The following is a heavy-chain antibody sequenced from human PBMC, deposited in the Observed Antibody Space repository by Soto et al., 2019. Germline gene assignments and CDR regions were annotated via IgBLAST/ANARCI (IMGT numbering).Heavy chain of an antibody. J-gene: IGHJ5*02. V-gene: IGHV3-23*01. CDR2: ISGSGFKK. CDR3: AKNQGVELVPLATVDWFDP. CDR1: GFIFENFG. D-gene: IGHD1-26*01. Sequence: QRLSCAASGFIFENFGMSWVRQAPGKGLEWISSISGSGFKKYYADSVKGRFTISRDNSKSTVYLELNNLSAEDTAVYHCAKNQGVELVPLATVDWFDPWGQGSVVTAS.